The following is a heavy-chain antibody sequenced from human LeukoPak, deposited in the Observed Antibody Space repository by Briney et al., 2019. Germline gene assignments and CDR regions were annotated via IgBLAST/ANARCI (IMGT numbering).Heavy chain of an antibody. CDR2: VHYSGTT. Sequence: PSETLSLTCTVSDGSITNYDWSWVRQPPGKGLEFIGHVHYSGTTNYNPSLRSRVTISIDTSKEHFFLKLKSVTAADTAVYYCATGYGDFRVEGRYFYSWGQGTLVTVSS. CDR3: ATGYGDFRVEGRYFYS. CDR1: DGSITNYD. J-gene: IGHJ4*02. D-gene: IGHD4-17*01. V-gene: IGHV4-59*01.